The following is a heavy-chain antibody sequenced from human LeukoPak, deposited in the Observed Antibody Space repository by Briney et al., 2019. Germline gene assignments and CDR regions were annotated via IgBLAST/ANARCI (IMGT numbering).Heavy chain of an antibody. V-gene: IGHV1-69*13. Sequence: SVKVSCKASGGTFSSYAISWVRQAPGQGLEWMGGIIPIFGTANYAQKFQGRVTITADESTSTAYMELSSLRSEDTAVYYCARIFYDYVWGFNWFDPWGQGTLVTVSS. J-gene: IGHJ5*02. D-gene: IGHD3-16*01. CDR2: IIPIFGTA. CDR3: ARIFYDYVWGFNWFDP. CDR1: GGTFSSYA.